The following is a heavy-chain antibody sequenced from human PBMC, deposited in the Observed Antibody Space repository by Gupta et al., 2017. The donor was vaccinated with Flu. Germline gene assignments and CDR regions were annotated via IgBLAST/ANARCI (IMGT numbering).Heavy chain of an antibody. V-gene: IGHV3-53*01. CDR1: Y. CDR3: ARGKAFDF. Sequence: YRRWVRQGPGRGREWVELIYSGGGTYHADSVRCRFTISRDTSKNTLSLQMNSLRAEDTAVYYCARGKAFDFWGQGTMVTVSS. CDR2: IYSGGGT. J-gene: IGHJ3*01.